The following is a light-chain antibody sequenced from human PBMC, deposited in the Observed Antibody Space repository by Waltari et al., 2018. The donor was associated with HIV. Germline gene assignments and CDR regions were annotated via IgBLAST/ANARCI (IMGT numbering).Light chain of an antibody. CDR3: MQGSHWPYT. Sequence: VVMTQSPLSLPVTLGPPASISCRSSQSLVHSDGNTYLIWFRQRPGQSPRRLIYEVSNRDSGVPDRFSGSGSGTDFTLKINRVEAEDVGLYYCMQGSHWPYTFGQGTKLDIK. CDR1: QSLVHSDGNTY. V-gene: IGKV2-30*02. CDR2: EVS. J-gene: IGKJ2*01.